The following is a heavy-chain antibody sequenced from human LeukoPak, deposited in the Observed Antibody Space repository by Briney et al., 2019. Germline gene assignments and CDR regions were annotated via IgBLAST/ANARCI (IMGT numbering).Heavy chain of an antibody. D-gene: IGHD3-3*01. J-gene: IGHJ5*02. CDR1: GGSISSSSYY. V-gene: IGHV4-61*02. CDR3: ARDFHYDFWSGGWFDP. Sequence: PSETLSLTCTVSGGSISSSSYYWRWIRQPAGKGLEWIGRIYTSGSTNYNPSLKSRVTMSVDTSKNQFSLKLSSVTAADTAVYYCARDFHYDFWSGGWFDPWGQGTLVTVSS. CDR2: IYTSGST.